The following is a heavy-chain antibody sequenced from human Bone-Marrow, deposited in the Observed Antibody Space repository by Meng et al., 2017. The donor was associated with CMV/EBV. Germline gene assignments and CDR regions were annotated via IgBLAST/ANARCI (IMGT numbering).Heavy chain of an antibody. CDR3: GREEGSSWNRLDY. J-gene: IGHJ4*02. CDR2: ISTYNGKT. V-gene: IGHV1-18*01. Sequence: ASVKVSCKASGYIFPNYGISWVRQAPGQGHEWMGWISTYNGKTNYAQSFQGRVTLTADTSTSTVYMELRSLRSDDTAVYYCGREEGSSWNRLDYWGQGTLVTVSS. D-gene: IGHD6-13*01. CDR1: GYIFPNYG.